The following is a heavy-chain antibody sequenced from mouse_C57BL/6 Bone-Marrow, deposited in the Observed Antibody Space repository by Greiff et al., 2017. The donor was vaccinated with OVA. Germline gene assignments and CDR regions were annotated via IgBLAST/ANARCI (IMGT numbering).Heavy chain of an antibody. Sequence: QVQLQQSGAELVKPGASVKLSCKASGYTFTSYWMHWVKQRPGQGLEWIGMIHPNSGSTNYNEKFKSKATLTVDKSSSTAYMQLSSLTSEDSAVYYGARHYSNFPWYFDVWGTGTTVTVSS. CDR3: ARHYSNFPWYFDV. CDR2: IHPNSGST. D-gene: IGHD2-5*01. V-gene: IGHV1-64*01. J-gene: IGHJ1*03. CDR1: GYTFTSYW.